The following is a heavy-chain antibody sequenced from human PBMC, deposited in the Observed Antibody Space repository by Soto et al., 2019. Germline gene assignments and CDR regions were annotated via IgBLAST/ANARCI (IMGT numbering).Heavy chain of an antibody. V-gene: IGHV1-69*06. CDR2: MIPILGTA. CDR3: ARWRSGNYGMDV. J-gene: IGHJ6*02. CDR1: GGTFSNSA. Sequence: QVQLMQSGAEVKKPGSSVKVSCKASGGTFSNSAISWVRQAPGQGLQWMGGMIPILGTANYAQKFQGRVTITADRSTCTAYMELSSLRSDDTAVYYCARWRSGNYGMDVWGQGTTVTVSS.